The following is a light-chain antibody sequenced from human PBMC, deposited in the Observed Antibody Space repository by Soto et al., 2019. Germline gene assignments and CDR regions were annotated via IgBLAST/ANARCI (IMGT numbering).Light chain of an antibody. J-gene: IGLJ1*01. CDR1: SSDVGGYDY. V-gene: IGLV2-14*01. CDR3: SSHTSSSTLL. Sequence: QSALTQPASVSGSPGQSITISCTGTSSDVGGYDYVSWYQHHPGKAPKLMIYEVSDRPSGVSNRFSGSKSGNTASLTISGLQAEDEADYYCSSHTSSSTLLFGTGTKVTVL. CDR2: EVS.